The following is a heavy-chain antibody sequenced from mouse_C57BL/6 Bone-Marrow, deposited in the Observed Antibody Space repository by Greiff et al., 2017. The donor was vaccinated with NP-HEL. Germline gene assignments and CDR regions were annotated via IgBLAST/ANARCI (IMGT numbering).Heavy chain of an antibody. Sequence: EVMLVESGEGLVKPGGSLKLSCAASGFTFSSYAMSWVRQTPEKRLEWVAYISSGGDYIYYADTVKGRFTISRDNARNTLYLQMSSLKSEDTAMYYCTREGGNYPYYYAMDYWGQGTSVTVSS. J-gene: IGHJ4*01. V-gene: IGHV5-9-1*02. CDR2: ISSGGDYI. CDR3: TREGGNYPYYYAMDY. CDR1: GFTFSSYA. D-gene: IGHD2-1*01.